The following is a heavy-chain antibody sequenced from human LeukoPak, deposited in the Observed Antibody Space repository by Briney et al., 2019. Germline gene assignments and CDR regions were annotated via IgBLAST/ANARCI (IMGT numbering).Heavy chain of an antibody. V-gene: IGHV3-30*02. J-gene: IGHJ4*02. D-gene: IGHD1-26*01. CDR1: GFTFSSYA. CDR2: IRYDGSNK. CDR3: AKRWEDSPWRFDY. Sequence: QPGGSLRLSCAASGFTFSSYAMSWVRQAPGKGLEWVAFIRYDGSNKYYADSVKGRFTISRDNSKNTLYLQMNSLRAEDTAVYYCAKRWEDSPWRFDYWGQGTLVTVSS.